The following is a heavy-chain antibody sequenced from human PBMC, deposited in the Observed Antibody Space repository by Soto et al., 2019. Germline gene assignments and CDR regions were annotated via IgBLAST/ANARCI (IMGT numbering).Heavy chain of an antibody. V-gene: IGHV1-69*01. D-gene: IGHD1-20*01. Sequence: QVQLVQSGAEVKKPGSSVKVSCKASGGTFSTYSISWVRQAPGQGLEWMGESLPIFGTSHYAQNFQGRVTITAAESTSTVYMELSSLRSDDTAVYYWARGCRYPKSSFYYGMDVWGQGTTVTVSS. CDR3: ARGCRYPKSSFYYGMDV. CDR2: SLPIFGTS. CDR1: GGTFSTYS. J-gene: IGHJ6*02.